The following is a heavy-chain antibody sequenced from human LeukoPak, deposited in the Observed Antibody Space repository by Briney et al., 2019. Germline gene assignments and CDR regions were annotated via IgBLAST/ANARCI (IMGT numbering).Heavy chain of an antibody. CDR2: INHSGST. D-gene: IGHD2-15*01. Sequence: SETLSLTCAVYGGSFSGYYWSWIRQPPGKGLEWIGEINHSGSTNYNPSLKSRVTISVDTPKNQFSLKLSSVTAADTAVYYCARDRRAALDYWGQGTLVTVSS. V-gene: IGHV4-34*01. CDR1: GGSFSGYY. J-gene: IGHJ4*02. CDR3: ARDRRAALDY.